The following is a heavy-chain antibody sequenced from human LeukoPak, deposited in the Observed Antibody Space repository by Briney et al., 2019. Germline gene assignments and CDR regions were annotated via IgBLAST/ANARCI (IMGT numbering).Heavy chain of an antibody. CDR3: EKGIGWELPAEAY. Sequence: GGSLTLSCVPSGYTFKNYVMKWLRQAPGEGGECLATIYGSCVSISYADSVKGLFPIYRHTYNNTLYLQMNSLRAEDTAMYYCEKGIGWELPAEAYWGQGILVTVSS. V-gene: IGHV3-23*01. CDR2: IYGSCVSI. J-gene: IGHJ4*02. CDR1: GYTFKNYV. D-gene: IGHD1-26*01.